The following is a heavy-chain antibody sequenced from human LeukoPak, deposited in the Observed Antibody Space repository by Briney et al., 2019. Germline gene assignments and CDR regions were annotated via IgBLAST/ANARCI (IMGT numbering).Heavy chain of an antibody. Sequence: PGGSLRLSCAAYGFTFSSYAMSWVRQAPGKGLEWVSAIRGSGGSTYYADSVKGRFTISRDNSKNMLYLQMNSLRAEDTAVYYCAKFDEHGDYFDYWGQGTLVTVSS. CDR2: IRGSGGST. CDR1: GFTFSSYA. CDR3: AKFDEHGDYFDY. D-gene: IGHD4-17*01. J-gene: IGHJ4*02. V-gene: IGHV3-23*01.